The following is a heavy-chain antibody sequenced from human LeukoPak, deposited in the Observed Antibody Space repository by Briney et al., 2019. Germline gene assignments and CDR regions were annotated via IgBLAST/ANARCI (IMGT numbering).Heavy chain of an antibody. Sequence: SETLSLTCTVSGASISSSSSYWGWIRQPPGRGLEWIGTIYYSGTAYYNPSLKSRVTISVDTSKNQFSLKLSSVTAADTAVYYCARGHPEDSDFDYWGQGTLVTVSS. CDR2: IYYSGTA. CDR3: ARGHPEDSDFDY. V-gene: IGHV4-39*07. D-gene: IGHD2-15*01. CDR1: GASISSSSSY. J-gene: IGHJ4*02.